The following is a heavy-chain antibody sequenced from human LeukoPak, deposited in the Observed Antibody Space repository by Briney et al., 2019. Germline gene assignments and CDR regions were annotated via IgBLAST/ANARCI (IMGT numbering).Heavy chain of an antibody. D-gene: IGHD3-9*01. CDR3: ARVLFNSGYDY. Sequence: ASVKVSCKPSGSTFTGAYMHWVRQAPGQGLGRMGWINPNSGETKFAQKFQGRVTMTRDTSISTVYMDLGGLRSDDTAVYYCARVLFNSGYDYWGQGSLVTVSS. CDR2: INPNSGET. J-gene: IGHJ4*02. CDR1: GSTFTGAY. V-gene: IGHV1-2*02.